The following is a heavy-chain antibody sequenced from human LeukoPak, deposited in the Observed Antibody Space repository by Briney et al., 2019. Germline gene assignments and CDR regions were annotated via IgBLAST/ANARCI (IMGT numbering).Heavy chain of an antibody. Sequence: PSETLSLTCTVIGDSVTGYFLNWVRQPPGKGLEWIGHIYKIGTTNYNPSLKSRLTISADTSKNQFSLQLRSVTAADTAVYYCVIGVGWQPDYWGQGALVTVSS. CDR2: IYKIGTT. CDR3: VIGVGWQPDY. D-gene: IGHD2-15*01. J-gene: IGHJ4*02. V-gene: IGHV4-59*02. CDR1: GDSVTGYF.